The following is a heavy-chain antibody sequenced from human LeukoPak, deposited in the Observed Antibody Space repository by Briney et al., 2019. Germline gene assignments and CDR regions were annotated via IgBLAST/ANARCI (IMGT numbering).Heavy chain of an antibody. CDR3: ARRVGSGWPVQH. CDR1: GYTFTGYY. D-gene: IGHD6-19*01. J-gene: IGHJ1*01. Sequence: GASVKVSCKASGYTFTGYYMHWVRQAPGQGLEWMGWINPKSGGTNYAQNFQGRVTMTRDTSISTAYMELSSLRSDDTAVYYCARRVGSGWPVQHWGQGTLVTVSS. V-gene: IGHV1-2*02. CDR2: INPKSGGT.